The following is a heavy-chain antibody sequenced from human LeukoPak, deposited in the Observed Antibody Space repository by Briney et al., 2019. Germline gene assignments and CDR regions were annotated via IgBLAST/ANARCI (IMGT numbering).Heavy chain of an antibody. CDR2: VKSNTAGGTT. CDR1: GFTFTDAW. D-gene: IGHD1-26*01. J-gene: IGHJ4*02. V-gene: IGHV3-15*01. CDR3: VTEYYGSYNF. Sequence: TGGSLRLSCAASGFTFTDAWMSWVRQAPGKGLEWVGHVKSNTAGGTTDYAAPVKGRFIISRDDSKNTLYLQMNSLKTEDTALYYCVTEYYGSYNFWGQGALVTVSS.